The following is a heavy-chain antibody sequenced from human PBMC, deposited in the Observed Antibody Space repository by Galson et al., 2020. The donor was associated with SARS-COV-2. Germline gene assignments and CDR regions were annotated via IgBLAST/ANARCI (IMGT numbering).Heavy chain of an antibody. Sequence: GSPKPPRSTPGITLHSQSMNRVRQAPGQGPEGVAPISSSSTYIKHANPGKGRFTISRDNAKNALYLQMNSLRAEDTAVYYCARYIAAAEGYDYYYMDVWGKGTTVTISS. CDR2: ISSSSTYI. J-gene: IGHJ6*03. CDR3: ARYIAAAEGYDYYYMDV. V-gene: IGHV3-21*01. CDR1: GITLHSQS. D-gene: IGHD6-13*01.